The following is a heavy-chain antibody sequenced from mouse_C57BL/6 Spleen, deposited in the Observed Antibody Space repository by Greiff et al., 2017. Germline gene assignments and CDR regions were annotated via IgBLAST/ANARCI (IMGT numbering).Heavy chain of an antibody. CDR1: GFNIKNTY. V-gene: IGHV14-3*01. CDR2: IDPANGNT. J-gene: IGHJ4*01. Sequence: EVQGVESVAELVRPGASVKLSCTASGFNIKNTYMHWVKQRPEQGLEWIGRIDPANGNTKYAPKFQGKATITADTSSNTAYLQLSSLTSEDTAIYYCARAGYYGSSLENYYAMDYWGQGTSVTVSS. D-gene: IGHD1-1*01. CDR3: ARAGYYGSSLENYYAMDY.